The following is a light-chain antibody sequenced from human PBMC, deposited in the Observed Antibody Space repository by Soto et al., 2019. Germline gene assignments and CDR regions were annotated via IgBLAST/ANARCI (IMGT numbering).Light chain of an antibody. V-gene: IGKV1-5*01. CDR3: QQYNSYSRT. CDR2: DAS. Sequence: DIQMTQSPSTLSASVGDRVTITCRASQSISSWLAWYQQKPGKAPKLLIYDASSLESGVPSRFSGSGSGTEFTLTISSLQPDDFANYYFQQYNSYSRTFGQGTKLEIK. CDR1: QSISSW. J-gene: IGKJ2*01.